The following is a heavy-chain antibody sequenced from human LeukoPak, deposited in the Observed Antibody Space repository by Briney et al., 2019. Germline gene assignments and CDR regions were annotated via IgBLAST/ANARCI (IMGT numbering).Heavy chain of an antibody. CDR2: ISSSSSTI. V-gene: IGHV3-48*02. CDR3: ARVTVTTNDY. CDR1: GFTLSSYS. Sequence: PGGSLRLSCAASGFTLSSYSMNWVRQAPGKGLEWVSYISSSSSTIYYADSAKGRFTISRDNAKNSLYLQMNSLRDEDTAVYYCARVTVTTNDYWGQGTLVTVSS. J-gene: IGHJ4*02. D-gene: IGHD4-17*01.